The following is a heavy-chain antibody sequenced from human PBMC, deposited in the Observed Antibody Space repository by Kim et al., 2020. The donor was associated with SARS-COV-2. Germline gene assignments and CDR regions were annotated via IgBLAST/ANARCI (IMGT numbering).Heavy chain of an antibody. V-gene: IGHV1-18*01. J-gene: IGHJ4*02. Sequence: ASVKVSCKASGYTFPSYGISWVRQAPGQGLEGMGWISAYNGNTNYAQKLQGRVTMTTDTYTSTSYMELRSLRSDDTVVYYCVRQTGHYDVWRGYQVINYFDYGGQGTL. CDR2: ISAYNGNT. CDR1: GYTFPSYG. D-gene: IGHD3-3*01. CDR3: VRQTGHYDVWRGYQVINYFDY.